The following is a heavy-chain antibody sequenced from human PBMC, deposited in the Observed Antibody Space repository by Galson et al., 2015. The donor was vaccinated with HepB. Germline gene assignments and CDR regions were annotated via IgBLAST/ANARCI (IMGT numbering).Heavy chain of an antibody. V-gene: IGHV3-49*03. D-gene: IGHD3-22*01. Sequence: SLRLSCAASGFSFVNAWMNWFRQAPGKGLEWVGFIRSKAYGGTTEYAASVKGRFTISRDDSKSIAYLQMNSLKTEDTAVYYCTRGYYYDSSGYYYVGYFQHWGQGTLVTVSS. CDR1: GFSFVNAW. CDR2: IRSKAYGGTT. J-gene: IGHJ1*01. CDR3: TRGYYYDSSGYYYVGYFQH.